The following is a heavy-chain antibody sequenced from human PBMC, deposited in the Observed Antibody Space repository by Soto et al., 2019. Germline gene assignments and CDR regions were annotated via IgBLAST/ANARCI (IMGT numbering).Heavy chain of an antibody. V-gene: IGHV1-8*01. J-gene: IGHJ5*02. CDR1: GYTFIKFD. D-gene: IGHD2-2*01. Sequence: GASVKVSCTASGYTFIKFDISWVRQAAGQGLEWLGWMNPGSGKTGYASKFQGRVAMTRDASTGTSHLELSSLTSDDTAVYYCARMAPAATLNWFDPWGQGTLVTASS. CDR3: ARMAPAATLNWFDP. CDR2: MNPGSGKT.